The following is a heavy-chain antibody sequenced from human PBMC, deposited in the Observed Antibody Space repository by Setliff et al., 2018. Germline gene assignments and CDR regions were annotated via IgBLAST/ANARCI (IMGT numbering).Heavy chain of an antibody. CDR1: GFTFSTYR. Sequence: GGSLRLSCAASGFTFSTYRMHWVRQAPGKGLEWVAVIWDDGVKKYHADSVKGRFTISRDNSKNTLYLQMDSLRADDTAVYYCARPGRSNYWDSFDYWGQGTLVTVS. V-gene: IGHV3-33*08. CDR3: ARPGRSNYWDSFDY. CDR2: IWDDGVKK. D-gene: IGHD3-10*01. J-gene: IGHJ4*02.